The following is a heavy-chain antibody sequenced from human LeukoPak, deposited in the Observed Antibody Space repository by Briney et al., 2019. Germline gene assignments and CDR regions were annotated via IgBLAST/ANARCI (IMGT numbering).Heavy chain of an antibody. J-gene: IGHJ5*02. CDR2: IIPIFGTA. CDR3: ARGFPARLRLGELSLYWFDP. V-gene: IGHV1-69*01. D-gene: IGHD3-16*02. Sequence: SVKVSCKASGGTFSSYAISWVRQAPGQGLEWMGGIIPIFGTANYAQKFQGRVTITADESTSTAYMELSSLRSEDTAVYYCARGFPARLRLGELSLYWFDPGGQGTLVTVSS. CDR1: GGTFSSYA.